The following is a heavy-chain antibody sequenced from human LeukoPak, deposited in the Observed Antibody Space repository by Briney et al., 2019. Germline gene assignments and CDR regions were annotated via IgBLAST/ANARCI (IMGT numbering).Heavy chain of an antibody. CDR1: GGTFSSSA. J-gene: IGHJ4*02. D-gene: IGHD6-13*01. V-gene: IGHV1-69*04. CDR2: IIPIRGKA. Sequence: GASVKVSCKASGGTFSSSAISWVRQAPGQGLEWMGRIIPIRGKANYAQKFQGRVTITADKSTSTAYMELSSLRSEDTAVYYCARDPAATAGVAGAGSYYFDYWGQGTLVTVSS. CDR3: ARDPAATAGVAGAGSYYFDY.